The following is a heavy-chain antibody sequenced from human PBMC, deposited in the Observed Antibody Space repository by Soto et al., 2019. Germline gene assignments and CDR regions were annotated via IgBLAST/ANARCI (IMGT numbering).Heavy chain of an antibody. CDR3: AVYSSSPHFDY. J-gene: IGHJ4*02. CDR2: INLSGGST. Sequence: ASVKVSCKASGYTFTSYCMHWVRQAPGQGLEWMGIINLSGGSTSYAQKFQGRVTMTRDTSTSTVYMELSSLRSEDTAVYYCAVYSSSPHFDYWGQGTLVTVSS. V-gene: IGHV1-46*03. D-gene: IGHD6-6*01. CDR1: GYTFTSYC.